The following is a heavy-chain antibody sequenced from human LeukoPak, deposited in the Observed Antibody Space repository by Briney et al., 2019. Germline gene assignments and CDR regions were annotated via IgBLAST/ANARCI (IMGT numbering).Heavy chain of an antibody. CDR2: INSDGSST. J-gene: IGHJ6*03. CDR3: ARGPYGDYGGGGWNYYYYYMDV. CDR1: GFTFSSYW. D-gene: IGHD4-17*01. V-gene: IGHV3-74*01. Sequence: GGSLRLSCAASGFTFSSYWMHWVRQAPGKGLVWVSRINSDGSSTSYADSVKGRFTISRDNAKNTLYLQMNSLRAEDTAVYYCARGPYGDYGGGGWNYYYYYMDVWGKGTTVTVSS.